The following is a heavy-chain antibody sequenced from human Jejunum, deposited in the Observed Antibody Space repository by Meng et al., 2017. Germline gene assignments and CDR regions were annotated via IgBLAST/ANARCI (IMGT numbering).Heavy chain of an antibody. CDR2: IHYRGNT. Sequence: QVQLKESGPGMVKHSGTMSLPWAVSGGSISSSPYFWGGLRKPPGKGLEWIGSIHYRGNTYYNPSLKSRVTISADTSRNQFSVSLSSVTVADTAVYYCARQPSGPYPVSWFDPWGQGTLVTVSS. CDR1: GGSISSSPYF. V-gene: IGHV4-39*01. D-gene: IGHD3-3*01. CDR3: ARQPSGPYPVSWFDP. J-gene: IGHJ5*02.